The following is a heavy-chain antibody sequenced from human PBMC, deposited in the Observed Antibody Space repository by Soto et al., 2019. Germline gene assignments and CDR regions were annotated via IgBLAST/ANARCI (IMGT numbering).Heavy chain of an antibody. D-gene: IGHD6-13*01. CDR3: AREAAADDFDY. CDR1: GFTFSSYW. CDR2: IKQDGSEK. J-gene: IGHJ4*02. Sequence: EVQLVESGGGLVQPGGSLRLSCAASGFTFSSYWMSWVRQAPGKGLEWVANIKQDGSEKYYVDSVKGRFTISRDNAKNSLNLQMNSLRAEDTAVYYCAREAAADDFDYWGQGTLVTVSS. V-gene: IGHV3-7*05.